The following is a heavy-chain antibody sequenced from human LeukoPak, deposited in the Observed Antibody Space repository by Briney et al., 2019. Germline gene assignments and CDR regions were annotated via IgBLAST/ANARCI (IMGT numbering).Heavy chain of an antibody. Sequence: SETLSLTCTVSGGSISSSSYYWSWIRQPAGKGLEWIGRIYTSGSTNYNPSLKSRVTISVDTSKNQFSLKLSSVTAADTAVYYCARDESGSYFHWGPGTLVTVSS. CDR2: IYTSGST. V-gene: IGHV4-61*02. J-gene: IGHJ4*02. CDR3: ARDESGSYFH. CDR1: GGSISSSSYY. D-gene: IGHD1-26*01.